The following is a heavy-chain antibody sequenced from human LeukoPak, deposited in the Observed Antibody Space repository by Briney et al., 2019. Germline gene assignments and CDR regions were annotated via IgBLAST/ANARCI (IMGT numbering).Heavy chain of an antibody. D-gene: IGHD5-18*01. Sequence: GGSLRLSCAASGFSFSAYTMHWVRQAPVKGLEWVAVISNDGSNIDYTDSVRGRFTISRDLSKNTLYLQMNTLREEDTAVYYCARDRVQIWSYVGTFGNWGQGTLVTVSS. CDR2: ISNDGSNI. CDR1: GFSFSAYT. J-gene: IGHJ4*02. CDR3: ARDRVQIWSYVGTFGN. V-gene: IGHV3-30-3*01.